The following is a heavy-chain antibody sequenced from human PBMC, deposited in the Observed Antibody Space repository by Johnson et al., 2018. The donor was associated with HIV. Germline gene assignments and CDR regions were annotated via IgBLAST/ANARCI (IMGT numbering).Heavy chain of an antibody. J-gene: IGHJ3*02. V-gene: IGHV3-33*08. CDR3: ARGRASWELYDAFEI. CDR1: GFTFDDYG. D-gene: IGHD1-26*01. Sequence: QVQLVESGGGVVQPGRSLRLSCAASGFTFDDYGMSWVRQAPGKGLEWVAFRRYDGSNKYYADSVKGRFTISRDKSKNTVSLQMNSLRAEDTAVYYCARGRASWELYDAFEIWGQGTVVTVSS. CDR2: RRYDGSNK.